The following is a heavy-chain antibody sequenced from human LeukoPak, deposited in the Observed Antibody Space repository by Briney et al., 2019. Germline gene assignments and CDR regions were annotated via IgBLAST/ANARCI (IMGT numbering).Heavy chain of an antibody. CDR3: AELGITMIGGV. V-gene: IGHV3-20*04. CDR2: INWNGGST. Sequence: GGSLRLSCAASGFSFDDYCLSWVRHAPGGGGGEGSGINWNGGSTGYADSVKGRFTISRDNAKNSLYLQMNSLRAEDTAVYYCAELGITMIGGVWGKGTTVTISS. CDR1: GFSFDDYC. J-gene: IGHJ6*04. D-gene: IGHD3-10*02.